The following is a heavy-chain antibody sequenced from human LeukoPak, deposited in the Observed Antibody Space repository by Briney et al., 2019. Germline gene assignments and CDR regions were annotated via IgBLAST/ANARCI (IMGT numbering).Heavy chain of an antibody. Sequence: ASVTASCEASGGTFISYAISWVRQAPGQGLEWMGRIIPILGIANYAQKFQGRVTITADKSTSTAYMELSSLRSEDTAVYYCARDRGYSSSSGRLGYYYYGMDVWGQGTTVTVSS. D-gene: IGHD6-6*01. V-gene: IGHV1-69*04. CDR3: ARDRGYSSSSGRLGYYYYGMDV. CDR1: GGTFISYA. J-gene: IGHJ6*02. CDR2: IIPILGIA.